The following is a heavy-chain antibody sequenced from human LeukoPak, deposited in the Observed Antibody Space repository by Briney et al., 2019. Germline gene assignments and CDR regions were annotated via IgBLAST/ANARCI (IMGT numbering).Heavy chain of an antibody. CDR3: ARDHVQLVPYYYYMDV. Sequence: SETLSLTCTVSGGSISSYYWSWIRQFPGKGLEWIGYIYYSGSTNYNPSLKSRVTISVDTSKNQFSLKLSSVTAADTAVYYCARDHVQLVPYYYYMDVWGKGTTVTVSS. V-gene: IGHV4-59*12. J-gene: IGHJ6*03. CDR2: IYYSGST. D-gene: IGHD6-6*01. CDR1: GGSISSYY.